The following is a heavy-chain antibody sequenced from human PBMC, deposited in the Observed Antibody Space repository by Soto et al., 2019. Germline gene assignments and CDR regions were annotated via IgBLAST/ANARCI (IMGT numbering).Heavy chain of an antibody. D-gene: IGHD2-21*02. CDR1: GFRFSSSG. CDR2: IIYDGSKK. J-gene: IGHJ6*02. CDR3: AKDLHDFASFFFYGMDV. V-gene: IGHV3-30*18. Sequence: VGSLILSCAASGFRFSSSGMHWVRQAPGKWLEWVAVIIYDGSKKEYADSVKGRFTVSRDNSKDTVYLQMNNLRPEDTGVYYCAKDLHDFASFFFYGMDVWGQGTSVTVSS.